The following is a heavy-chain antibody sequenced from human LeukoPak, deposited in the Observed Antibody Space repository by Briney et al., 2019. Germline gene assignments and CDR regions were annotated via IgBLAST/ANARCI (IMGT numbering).Heavy chain of an antibody. J-gene: IGHJ4*02. CDR1: GFTLYDYA. D-gene: IGHD5-12*01. Sequence: GGSLRLSCVASGFTLYDYAMHWVRQAPGKGLEWVSGISWNRGSIGYADSVKGRFTISRDNAKNSLYLQMNSLRAEDTALYYCARSMVATLGFDYWGQGTLVTVSS. V-gene: IGHV3-9*01. CDR2: ISWNRGSI. CDR3: ARSMVATLGFDY.